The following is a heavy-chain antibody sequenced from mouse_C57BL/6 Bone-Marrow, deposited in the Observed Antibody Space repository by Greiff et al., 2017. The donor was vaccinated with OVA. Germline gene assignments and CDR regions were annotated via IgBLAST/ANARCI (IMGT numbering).Heavy chain of an antibody. CDR3: ARRNYGRGNAMDY. CDR2: IYPGSGST. Sequence: QVQLQQPGAELVKPGASVKMSCKASGYTFTSYWITWVKQRPGQGLEWIGDIYPGSGSTNYNEKFKSKATLTVDTSSSTAYMQLSSLTSEDSAVYYCARRNYGRGNAMDYWGQGTSVTVSS. V-gene: IGHV1-55*01. CDR1: GYTFTSYW. D-gene: IGHD1-1*01. J-gene: IGHJ4*01.